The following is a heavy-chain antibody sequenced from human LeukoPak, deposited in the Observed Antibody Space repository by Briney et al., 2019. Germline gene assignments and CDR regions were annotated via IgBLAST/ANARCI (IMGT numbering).Heavy chain of an antibody. CDR3: ARAPSSYGSPYMDA. Sequence: SETLSLTCTVSGGSISSYYWSWIRQPAGKGLGWIGRIYTSGSTNYNPSLKSRVTMSVDTSKNQFSLKLSSVTAADTAVYYCARAPSSYGSPYMDAWGKGTTVTVSS. V-gene: IGHV4-4*07. CDR1: GGSISSYY. J-gene: IGHJ6*03. CDR2: IYTSGST. D-gene: IGHD1-26*01.